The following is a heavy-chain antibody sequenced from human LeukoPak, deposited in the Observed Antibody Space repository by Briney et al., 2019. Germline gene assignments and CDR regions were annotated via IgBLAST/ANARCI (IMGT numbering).Heavy chain of an antibody. CDR2: IYSGGST. CDR1: GFTVSSNY. Sequence: GGSLRLSCAASGFTVSSNYMSWVRQAPGKGLEWVSVIYSGGSTYYADSVKGRFTISRDNYKNTLYLQMNSLRAGDTAVYYCARETGDYGGLVYWGQGTLVTVSS. CDR3: ARETGDYGGLVY. D-gene: IGHD4-23*01. J-gene: IGHJ4*02. V-gene: IGHV3-53*01.